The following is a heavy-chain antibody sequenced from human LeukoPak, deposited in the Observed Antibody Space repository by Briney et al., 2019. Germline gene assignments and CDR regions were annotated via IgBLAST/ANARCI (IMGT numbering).Heavy chain of an antibody. D-gene: IGHD5-24*01. CDR3: ARDPLSPMATLLDYCYYMDV. Sequence: ASVKVSCKASGGTFSSYAISWVRQAPGQGLEWMGGIIPIFGTANYAQKFQGRVTITTDESTSTAYMELSSLRSEDTAVYYCARDPLSPMATLLDYCYYMDVWGKGTTVTVSS. CDR1: GGTFSSYA. CDR2: IIPIFGTA. V-gene: IGHV1-69*05. J-gene: IGHJ6*03.